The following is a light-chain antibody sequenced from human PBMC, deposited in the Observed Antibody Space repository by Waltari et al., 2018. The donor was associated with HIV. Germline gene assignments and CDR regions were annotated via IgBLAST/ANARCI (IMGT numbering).Light chain of an antibody. CDR2: DDN. J-gene: IGLJ2*01. V-gene: IGLV6-57*02. CDR3: QSYDGSGVI. Sequence: KFLLTQPHSVSESPGKTVVVSCSGSGGNITHHYVQCYPQRPGSAPSTIIVDDNQRHTGAPGRFSASIDSSPNSASRTSSWARNEAEADDYCQSYDGSGVIFGGGTRLSVL. CDR1: GGNITHHY.